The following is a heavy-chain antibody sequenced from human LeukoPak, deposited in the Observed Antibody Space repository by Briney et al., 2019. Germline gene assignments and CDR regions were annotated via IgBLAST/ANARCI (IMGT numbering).Heavy chain of an antibody. Sequence: ASVKVSCKASGYTFTGYYMHWVRQAPGQGLEWMGWINPNSGGTNYAQKFQGWVTMTRDTSISTAYMELSRLRSDDTAVYYCARKGDILTGLDYWGQGTLVTVSS. CDR2: INPNSGGT. V-gene: IGHV1-2*04. D-gene: IGHD3-9*01. CDR1: GYTFTGYY. CDR3: ARKGDILTGLDY. J-gene: IGHJ4*02.